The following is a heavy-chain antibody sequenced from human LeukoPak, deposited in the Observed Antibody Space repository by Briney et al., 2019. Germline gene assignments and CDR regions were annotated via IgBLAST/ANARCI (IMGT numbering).Heavy chain of an antibody. CDR2: IKHDGREK. V-gene: IGHV3-7*01. Sequence: GGSLRLSCAASGFTFRSYWMSWVRQAPGKGLEWVANIKHDGREKYYVDSVKGRFTISRDNAKNSLYLQMNSLRVEDTAVYYCARDCSESSGYYYKIGLDYWGQGTLVTVSS. J-gene: IGHJ4*02. CDR1: GFTFRSYW. CDR3: ARDCSESSGYYYKIGLDY. D-gene: IGHD3-22*01.